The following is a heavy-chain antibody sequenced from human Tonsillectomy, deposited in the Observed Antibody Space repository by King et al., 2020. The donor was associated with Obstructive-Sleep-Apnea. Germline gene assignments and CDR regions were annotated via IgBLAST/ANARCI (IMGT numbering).Heavy chain of an antibody. CDR2: ISAYNGNT. V-gene: IGHV1-18*04. D-gene: IGHD2-2*01. J-gene: IGHJ4*02. CDR1: VYTFTSYG. CDR3: ARDAGYCSSTSCYGPFDY. Sequence: QLVQSGAEVKKPGASVKVSCKASVYTFTSYGISWVRQAPGQGLEGMVWISAYNGNTNYAQKLQGRVTMTTDTSTSTAYMELRSLRSDDTAVYYCARDAGYCSSTSCYGPFDYWGQGTLVTVSS.